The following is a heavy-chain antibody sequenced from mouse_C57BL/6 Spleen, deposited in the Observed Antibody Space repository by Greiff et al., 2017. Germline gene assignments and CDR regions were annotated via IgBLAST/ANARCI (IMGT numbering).Heavy chain of an antibody. CDR1: GYTFTSYW. CDR3: ASEAMDD. Sequence: QVQLMESGAELAKPGASVKLSCKASGYTFTSYWMPWVKQRPGQGLEWIGYINPSSGYTKYNQKFKDKATLTADKSSSTAYMQMSSLTYEDSAVYYCASEAMDDWGQGTSVTVSS. V-gene: IGHV1-7*01. CDR2: INPSSGYT. J-gene: IGHJ4*01.